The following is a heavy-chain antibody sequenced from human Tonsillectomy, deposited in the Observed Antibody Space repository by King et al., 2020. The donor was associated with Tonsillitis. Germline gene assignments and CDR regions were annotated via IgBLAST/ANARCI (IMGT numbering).Heavy chain of an antibody. CDR1: GRSISSGPYY. D-gene: IGHD5-18*01. CDR3: ARDNGIKVWSPIDY. CDR2: IFTSGST. J-gene: IGHJ4*02. Sequence: QLQESGPGLVKPSQTLSLTCTVSGRSISSGPYYWTWIRQPAGKGLEWIGRIFTSGSTNYNPSLKSRVTISVDTSKNQFSLKLSSVTAADTAVYYCARDNGIKVWSPIDYWGQGTLVTVSS. V-gene: IGHV4-61*02.